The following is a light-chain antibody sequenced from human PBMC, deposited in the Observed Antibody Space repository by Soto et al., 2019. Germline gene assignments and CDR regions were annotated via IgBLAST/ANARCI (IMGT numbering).Light chain of an antibody. CDR2: GNN. J-gene: IGLJ1*01. CDR1: SSNIGAGYD. V-gene: IGLV1-40*01. CDR3: QSYDISLSAPYL. Sequence: QSVLTQPPSVSGAPGQRVTVSCTGSSSNIGAGYDVHWYQQLPGTAPKLLIYGNNNRPSGIPDRFSGSKSGTSASLPITGLQAEDEADYYCQSYDISLSAPYLFGTGTKPTVL.